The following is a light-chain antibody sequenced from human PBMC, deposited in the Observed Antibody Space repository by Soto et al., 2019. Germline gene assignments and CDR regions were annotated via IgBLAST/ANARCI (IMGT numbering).Light chain of an antibody. CDR2: KAS. J-gene: IGKJ1*01. CDR3: QQRSIWPWT. CDR1: QTISSW. Sequence: DIQMTQSPSTLSGSVGDRVTITCRASQTISSWLAWYQQKPGKAPKLLIYKASTLKSGVPSRFSGSGSGTEFTLTISSLEPEDFAVFYCQQRSIWPWTFGQGTKVDI. V-gene: IGKV1-5*03.